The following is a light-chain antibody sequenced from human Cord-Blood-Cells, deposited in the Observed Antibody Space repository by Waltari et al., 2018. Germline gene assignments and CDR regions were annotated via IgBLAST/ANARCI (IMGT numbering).Light chain of an antibody. CDR1: QGISNY. Sequence: DIQMPQSQSSLSASVGARVTLTCRASQGISNYLAWYQQKPGKVPKLLIYAASTLPSGVPSRFSGSGSGTDFTLTISSLQPEDVATYYCQKYNSAPTFGQGTKVEIK. V-gene: IGKV1-27*01. CDR2: AAS. CDR3: QKYNSAPT. J-gene: IGKJ1*01.